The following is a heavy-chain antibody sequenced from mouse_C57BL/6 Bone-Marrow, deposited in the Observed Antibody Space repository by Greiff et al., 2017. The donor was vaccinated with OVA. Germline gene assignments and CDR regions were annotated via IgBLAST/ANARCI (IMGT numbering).Heavy chain of an antibody. V-gene: IGHV3-5*01. CDR2: IYYSGTI. CDR3: AREAYYSNFYYFDY. Sequence: EVQGVESGPGLVKPSQTVFLTCTVTGISITTGNYRWSWIRQFPGNKLEWIGYIYYSGTITYNPSLTSRTTITRDTPKNQFFLEMNSLTAEDTATYYCAREAYYSNFYYFDYWGQGTTLTVSS. J-gene: IGHJ2*01. CDR1: GISITTGNYR. D-gene: IGHD2-5*01.